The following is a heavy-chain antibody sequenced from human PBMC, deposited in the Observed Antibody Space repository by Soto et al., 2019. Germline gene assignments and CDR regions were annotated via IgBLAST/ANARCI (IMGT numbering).Heavy chain of an antibody. Sequence: PSETLSLTCTVSGGSINNHYWSWIRQPPGKGLEWIGCIYYTGSTYYNPSLESRVTMSLDTSKSRVSLKLTSVTAADSAMYYCARLEGLATISYYFDYWGQGTLVTVSS. CDR3: ARLEGLATISYYFDY. CDR1: GGSINNHY. J-gene: IGHJ4*02. CDR2: IYYTGST. V-gene: IGHV4-59*11. D-gene: IGHD3-9*01.